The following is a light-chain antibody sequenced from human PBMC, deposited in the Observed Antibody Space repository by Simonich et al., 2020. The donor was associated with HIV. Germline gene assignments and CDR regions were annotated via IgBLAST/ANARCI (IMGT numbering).Light chain of an antibody. CDR2: GAS. Sequence: EIVMTQSPATLSVSPGERVTLSCRASQSVSSNLTWYPQKPGQAPRLLIYGASTRATGIPARFSGSGSGTEFTLTISSMQSEDFADYYCQHYNNGPLTFGPGTKVDIK. V-gene: IGKV3-15*01. CDR1: QSVSSN. J-gene: IGKJ3*01. CDR3: QHYNNGPLT.